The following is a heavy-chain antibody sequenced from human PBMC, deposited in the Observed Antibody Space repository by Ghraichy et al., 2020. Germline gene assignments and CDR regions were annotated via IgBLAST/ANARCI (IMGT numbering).Heavy chain of an antibody. CDR2: ISGSGGST. D-gene: IGHD5-18*01. J-gene: IGHJ4*02. CDR1: GFTFSSYA. CDR3: AKDHYVWGVDTAMERLFDY. Sequence: GGSLRLSCAASGFTFSSYAMSWVRQAPGKGLEWVSAISGSGGSTYYADSVKGRFTISRDNSKNTLYLQMNSLRAEDTAVYYCAKDHYVWGVDTAMERLFDYWGQGTLVTVSS. V-gene: IGHV3-23*01.